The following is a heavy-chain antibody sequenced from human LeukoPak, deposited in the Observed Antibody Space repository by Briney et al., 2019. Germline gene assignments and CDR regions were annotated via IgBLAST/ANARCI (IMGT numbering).Heavy chain of an antibody. Sequence: PSETLSLTCIVSGGSISSTSYYWGWLRQPPGKGLEWIGTIYYSGTTYYNPSLKSRVTISVDTSKNQFSLKLSSVTAADTAAYYCARLVVPAAMGPGLDYWGQGTMVTVSS. CDR2: IYYSGTT. V-gene: IGHV4-39*01. D-gene: IGHD2-2*01. J-gene: IGHJ4*02. CDR3: ARLVVPAAMGPGLDY. CDR1: GGSISSTSYY.